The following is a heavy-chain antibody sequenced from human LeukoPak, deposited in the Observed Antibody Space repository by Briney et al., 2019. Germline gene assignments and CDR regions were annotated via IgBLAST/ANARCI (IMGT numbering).Heavy chain of an antibody. V-gene: IGHV3-23*01. CDR3: AKDRKINYYDSSGYFDY. D-gene: IGHD3-22*01. J-gene: IGHJ4*02. CDR1: GFTFSSYA. CDR2: ISGSGGST. Sequence: GGSLRLSCAASGFTFSSYAMSWVRQAPGKGLEWVSAISGSGGSTYYADSVKGRFTISRDNSKNTLYLQMSSLRAEDTAVYYCAKDRKINYYDSSGYFDYWGQGTLVTVSS.